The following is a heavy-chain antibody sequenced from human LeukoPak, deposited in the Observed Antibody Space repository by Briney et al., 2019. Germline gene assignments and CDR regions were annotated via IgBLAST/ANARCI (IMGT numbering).Heavy chain of an antibody. Sequence: GGSLRLSCAASGFTFSSNSLNWVRQAPGKGLQWVSSISSSSYIYYADSVKGRFTISRDNAKNSLYLQMNSLRAEDTAVYYCARNLYNWNYYAMDVWGQGTTVTVSS. CDR3: ARNLYNWNYYAMDV. D-gene: IGHD1-20*01. CDR1: GFTFSSNS. J-gene: IGHJ6*02. CDR2: ISSSSYI. V-gene: IGHV3-21*01.